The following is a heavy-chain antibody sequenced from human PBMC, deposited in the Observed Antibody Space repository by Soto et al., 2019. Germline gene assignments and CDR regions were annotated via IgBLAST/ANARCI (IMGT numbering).Heavy chain of an antibody. CDR2: IYYSGGT. CDR3: TREQSDDNYFDP. V-gene: IGHV4-61*08. D-gene: IGHD6-19*01. CDR1: GAALSSGGYF. J-gene: IGHJ5*02. Sequence: LSLTCTVSGAALSSGGYFCTWVRQPPGKGLEWLGYIYYSGGTNYNPSLKSRVTISLDKSKSQFSLRLISVTAADTAVYYCTREQSDDNYFDPWGQGTLVTVSS.